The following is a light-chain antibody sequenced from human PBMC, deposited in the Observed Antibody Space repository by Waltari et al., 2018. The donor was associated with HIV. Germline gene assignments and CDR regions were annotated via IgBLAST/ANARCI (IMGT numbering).Light chain of an antibody. J-gene: IGLJ1*01. Sequence: QSPLTQPASVSGSPAPPIALSRTATSSDVGGHNTVVWYQQHPGKVPKLMIFDVRNRPSWVSHRFSGAKSGNTASLTISGLQAEDEADYYCSSYTSSSTYVFGTGTKVTVL. CDR2: DVR. V-gene: IGLV2-14*03. CDR1: SSDVGGHNT. CDR3: SSYTSSSTYV.